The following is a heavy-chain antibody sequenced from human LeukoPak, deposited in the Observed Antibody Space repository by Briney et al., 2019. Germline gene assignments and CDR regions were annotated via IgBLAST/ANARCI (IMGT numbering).Heavy chain of an antibody. CDR1: GGSISSGRYY. V-gene: IGHV4-39*07. CDR3: ARDRRISWFYV. J-gene: IGHJ5*02. Sequence: SETLSLTCTVSGGSISSGRYYWGWIRQPPGKGLEWIGSVYYNPSLQSRVTISVDTSKNQFSLKLNSVTAADTAVYFCARDRRISWFYVWGQGTLVTVSS. CDR2: VYY. D-gene: IGHD2-15*01.